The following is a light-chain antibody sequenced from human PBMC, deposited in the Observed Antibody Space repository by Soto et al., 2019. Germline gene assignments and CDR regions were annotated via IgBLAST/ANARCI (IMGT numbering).Light chain of an antibody. CDR3: QEYINWPVYT. Sequence: EIVMTQSPATLSVSPGEGDTLSCRASQTVGSSLAWYQQKPGQAPRLLIYGAFTRVTGVPARFSGSGSGTEFTLTISSLQSEDFAVYYCQEYINWPVYTFGQGTKLEIK. J-gene: IGKJ2*01. CDR1: QTVGSS. V-gene: IGKV3-15*01. CDR2: GAF.